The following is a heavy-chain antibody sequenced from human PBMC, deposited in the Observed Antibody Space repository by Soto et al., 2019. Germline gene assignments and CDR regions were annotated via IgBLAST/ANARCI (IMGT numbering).Heavy chain of an antibody. V-gene: IGHV3-15*07. J-gene: IGHJ4*02. Sequence: PGGSLRLSCAASGFIFSNAWINWVRQVPGKGLEWVGRIKSKINGGTADYAAPVQGRFAVSRDDSKNMVFLQMNSLKTEDTGIYYCNTDSYSSITVVRVDYWGQGTGVTVSS. CDR1: GFIFSNAW. D-gene: IGHD1-26*01. CDR2: IKSKINGGTA. CDR3: NTDSYSSITVVRVDY.